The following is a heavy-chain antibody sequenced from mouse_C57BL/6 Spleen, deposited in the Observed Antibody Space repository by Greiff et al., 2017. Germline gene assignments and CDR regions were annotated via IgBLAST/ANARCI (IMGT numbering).Heavy chain of an antibody. J-gene: IGHJ4*01. CDR1: GFSLTSYG. CDR2: IWSDGST. D-gene: IGHD2-4*01. V-gene: IGHV2-6*03. Sequence: VQLQQSGPGLVAPSQSLSITCTVSGFSLTSYGVHWVRQPPGKGLEWLVLIWSDGSTTYNSALKSRLSISKDNSKSQVFLKMNSLQTDDTAMYYCARLDYDDYAMDYWGQGTSVTVSS. CDR3: ARLDYDDYAMDY.